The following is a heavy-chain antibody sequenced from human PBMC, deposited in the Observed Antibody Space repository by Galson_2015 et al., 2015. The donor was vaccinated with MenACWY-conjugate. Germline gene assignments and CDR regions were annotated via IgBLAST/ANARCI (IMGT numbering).Heavy chain of an antibody. CDR1: GYTFNSYY. D-gene: IGHD1-14*01. J-gene: IGHJ6*03. CDR2: INPSGGST. CDR3: ARDALSPAHGYYYYYYMDV. V-gene: IGHV1-46*02. Sequence: SVKVSCKASGYTFNSYYMHWVRQAPGRGLEWMGIINPSGGSTSYARKFQGRVTMIRDTSTSTVYMHLSSLRAEDKAVYYCARDALSPAHGYYYYYYMDVWGKGTTVTVSS.